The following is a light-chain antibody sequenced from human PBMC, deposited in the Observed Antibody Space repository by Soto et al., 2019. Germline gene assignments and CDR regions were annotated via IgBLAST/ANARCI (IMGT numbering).Light chain of an antibody. CDR1: YDISSS. Sequence: DIQLTQSPSFLSASVEDRVTISCRASYDISSSLAWYQQEPGKPPKLLIYDSSTLQTGVPSRFTGSGSGRKFTLTISGLQFGDFATYYCQQHNSFPRSFGQGTKLEIK. J-gene: IGKJ2*01. CDR3: QQHNSFPRS. V-gene: IGKV1-9*01. CDR2: DSS.